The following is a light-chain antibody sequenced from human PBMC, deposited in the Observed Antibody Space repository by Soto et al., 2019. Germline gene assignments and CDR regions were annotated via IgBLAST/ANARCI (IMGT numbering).Light chain of an antibody. CDR2: DVT. CDR1: DSDIGGYDH. Sequence: QSALTQPASVSASPGQSIAISCTGTDSDIGGYDHVSWYQQHPGKAPKLLIYDVTNRPSGVSSRFSGSKAGRTASLTISGLQTEDEAEYYCSSHTSSTALVFGTGTKVTVL. CDR3: SSHTSSTALV. V-gene: IGLV2-14*03. J-gene: IGLJ1*01.